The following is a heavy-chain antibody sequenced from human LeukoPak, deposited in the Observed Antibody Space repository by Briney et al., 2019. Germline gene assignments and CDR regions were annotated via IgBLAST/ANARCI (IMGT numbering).Heavy chain of an antibody. J-gene: IGHJ3*02. CDR2: IVVGSGNT. V-gene: IGHV1-58*02. Sequence: ASVKVSCKASGFTFTSSAMQWVRQVRGQRLEWIGWIVVGSGNTNYAQKFQERVTITRDTSISTAYMELSRLRSDDTAVYYCARTAQFGVVEDAFDIWGQGTMVTVSS. CDR3: ARTAQFGVVEDAFDI. CDR1: GFTFTSSA. D-gene: IGHD3-3*01.